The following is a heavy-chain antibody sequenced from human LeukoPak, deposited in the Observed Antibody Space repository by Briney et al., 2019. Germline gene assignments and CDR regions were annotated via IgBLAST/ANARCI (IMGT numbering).Heavy chain of an antibody. CDR3: ARQMGPYSGSYGYYFDY. CDR2: IYYSGST. CDR1: GGSISSYY. D-gene: IGHD1-26*01. J-gene: IGHJ4*02. V-gene: IGHV4-59*08. Sequence: SETLSLTCTVSGGSISSYYWSWIRQPPGKGLEWIGYIYYSGSTNYNPSLKSRVTISVDTSKNQFSLKLSSVTAADTAVYYCARQMGPYSGSYGYYFDYWGQGTLVTVSS.